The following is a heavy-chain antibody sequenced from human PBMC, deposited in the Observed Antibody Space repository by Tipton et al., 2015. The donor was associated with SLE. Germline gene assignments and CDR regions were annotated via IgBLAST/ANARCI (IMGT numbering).Heavy chain of an antibody. CDR3: VKDIGTVTAALGF. Sequence: RSLRLSCAASGFTVSNNYMHWVRQVPGKGLEWVSGILWNSDSIGYADSVKGRFTISRDNAKNSLYLQMNSLRAEDTALYYCVKDIGTVTAALGFWGQGTLVTVSS. V-gene: IGHV3-9*01. CDR2: ILWNSDSI. D-gene: IGHD4-17*01. CDR1: GFTVSNNY. J-gene: IGHJ4*02.